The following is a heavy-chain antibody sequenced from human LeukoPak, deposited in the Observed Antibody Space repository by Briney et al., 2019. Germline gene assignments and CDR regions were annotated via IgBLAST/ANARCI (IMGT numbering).Heavy chain of an antibody. J-gene: IGHJ4*01. V-gene: IGHV4-59*12. CDR1: GGSISSYY. Sequence: PSETLSLTCNVSGGSISSYYYNWIRQSAGKGLEWIVYMYDGGSTRYTPSLKSRLNLSIDTSKKQFSLRLTSVTAADTAVYYCARARVASRIVLHYWGHGTLVAVSS. D-gene: IGHD6-6*01. CDR3: ARARVASRIVLHY. CDR2: MYDGGST.